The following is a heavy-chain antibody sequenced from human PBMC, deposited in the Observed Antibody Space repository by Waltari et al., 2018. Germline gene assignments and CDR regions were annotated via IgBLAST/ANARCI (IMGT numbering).Heavy chain of an antibody. Sequence: QLQLQESGPGLVKPSETLSLTCTVSGGHISSSSYYWGWIRPPPGKGMEWIGSIYYSGSTYYTPSLKSRVTISVDTSKNQFSLKLSSVTAADTAVYYCARERGIVGATLEDYWGQGTLVTVSS. J-gene: IGHJ4*02. CDR2: IYYSGST. D-gene: IGHD1-26*01. V-gene: IGHV4-39*07. CDR1: GGHISSSSYY. CDR3: ARERGIVGATLEDY.